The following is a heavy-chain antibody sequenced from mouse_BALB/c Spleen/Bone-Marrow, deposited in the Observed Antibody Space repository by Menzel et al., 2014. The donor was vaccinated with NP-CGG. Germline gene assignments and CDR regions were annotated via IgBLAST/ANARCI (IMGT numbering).Heavy chain of an antibody. D-gene: IGHD1-1*01. Sequence: VPVVESGAELVRPGASVKLSCKASGYTFTSYWMNWVKQRPGQGLEWIGMIAPSDSETHYNQIFKDKATVTVDKTSRTAYMQLSSLTSEDSAVYYCARVYYYGSSTDYYAMDYWGQRTTVTVS. CDR2: IAPSDSET. CDR3: ARVYYYGSSTDYYAMDY. CDR1: GYTFTSYW. V-gene: IGHV1-61*01. J-gene: IGHJ4*01.